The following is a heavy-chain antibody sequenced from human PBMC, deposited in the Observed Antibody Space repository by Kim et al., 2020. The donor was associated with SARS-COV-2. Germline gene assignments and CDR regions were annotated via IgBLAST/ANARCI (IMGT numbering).Heavy chain of an antibody. V-gene: IGHV3-43*02. CDR3: VRASGWLHRY. CDR1: GFTFDHSA. D-gene: IGHD3-10*01. Sequence: GGSLRLSCAASGFTFDHSAMHWVRQAPGKGLEWVSLISGNGETKYYADSVEGRFTISIDNSKNSLYLQMNSLRTEDTALYYCVRASGWLHRYWGQGTLVTVSA. J-gene: IGHJ4*02. CDR2: ISGNGETK.